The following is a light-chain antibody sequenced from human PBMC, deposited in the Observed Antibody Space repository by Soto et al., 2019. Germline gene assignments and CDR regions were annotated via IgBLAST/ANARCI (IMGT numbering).Light chain of an antibody. CDR1: QSVSTSY. CDR3: QQFAWSPYT. J-gene: IGKJ2*01. V-gene: IGKV3-20*01. Sequence: EIVLTQSPGTLSLSPGERATLFCRASQSVSTSYLAWYQQKPGQAPRLLMSDASSRATGIPDRFTGSGSGADFTLTIHRLEPEDFAVYYCQQFAWSPYTFGQGTKLEIK. CDR2: DAS.